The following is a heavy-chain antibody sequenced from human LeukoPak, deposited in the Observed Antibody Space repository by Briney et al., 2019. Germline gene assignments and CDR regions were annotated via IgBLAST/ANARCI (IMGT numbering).Heavy chain of an antibody. D-gene: IGHD1-1*01. CDR1: GFAFRSYG. V-gene: IGHV3-30*18. J-gene: IGHJ4*02. CDR3: AKGQELDDGVFGS. CDR2: ISYDGSNK. Sequence: PGWSLRLSCAASGFAFRSYGMHWVRQAPGKGLEWVAVISYDGSNKYYADSVKGRFTISRDNSKNTLFLQMNSLRAEDTAVYYCAKGQELDDGVFGSWGQGTLVTVSS.